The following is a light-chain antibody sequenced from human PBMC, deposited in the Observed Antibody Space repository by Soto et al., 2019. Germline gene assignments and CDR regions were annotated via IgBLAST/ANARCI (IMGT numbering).Light chain of an antibody. Sequence: EIGLTQSPGTLSLSPGERATLSCRASQSVSSSYLAWYQQKPGQAPRLLIYGASSRPTGIPDRFSGSGSGTDFTLTISRLQPEDFAPYYCQQYDSSPLTFGGGTKLEIK. J-gene: IGKJ4*01. CDR2: GAS. V-gene: IGKV3-20*01. CDR1: QSVSSSY. CDR3: QQYDSSPLT.